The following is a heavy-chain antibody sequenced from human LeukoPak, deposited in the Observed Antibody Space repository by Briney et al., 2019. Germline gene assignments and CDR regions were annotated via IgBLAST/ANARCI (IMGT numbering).Heavy chain of an antibody. Sequence: GGSLRLSCAASGFTFDDYAMHWVRQAPGKGLEWVSLISWDGGSTYYADSVKGRFTISRDNSKNSLYLQMNSLRAEDTAVYYCARRGGYAGFDPWGQGTLVTVSS. J-gene: IGHJ5*02. CDR1: GFTFDDYA. CDR2: ISWDGGST. D-gene: IGHD6-25*01. CDR3: ARRGGYAGFDP. V-gene: IGHV3-43D*03.